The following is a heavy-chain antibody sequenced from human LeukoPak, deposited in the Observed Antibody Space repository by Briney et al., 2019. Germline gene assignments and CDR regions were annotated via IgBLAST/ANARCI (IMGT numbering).Heavy chain of an antibody. V-gene: IGHV4-34*01. Sequence: PSETLSLTCAVYGGSFSGYYWSWIRQPPGKGLEWIGEINHSGSTNYNPSLKSRVTISVDTSKNQFSLKLSSVTAADTAVYYCARGGMYYYDSSGYYTYWGQGTLVTVSS. CDR2: INHSGST. J-gene: IGHJ4*02. D-gene: IGHD3-22*01. CDR3: ARGGMYYYDSSGYYTY. CDR1: GGSFSGYY.